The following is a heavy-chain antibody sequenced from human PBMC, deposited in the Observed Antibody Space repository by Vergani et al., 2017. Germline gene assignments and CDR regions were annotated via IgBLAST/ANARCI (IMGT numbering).Heavy chain of an antibody. V-gene: IGHV3-64D*06. Sequence: EVQLVESGGGLVQPGGSLRLSCSASGFTFSSYAMHWVRQAPGKGLEYVSAISSNGGSTYYADSVKGRFTISRDNSKNTLYLQMSSLRAEDTAVYYCAKKLRFLEWPLGDDAFDIWGQGTMVTVSS. CDR3: AKKLRFLEWPLGDDAFDI. J-gene: IGHJ3*02. D-gene: IGHD3-3*01. CDR2: ISSNGGST. CDR1: GFTFSSYA.